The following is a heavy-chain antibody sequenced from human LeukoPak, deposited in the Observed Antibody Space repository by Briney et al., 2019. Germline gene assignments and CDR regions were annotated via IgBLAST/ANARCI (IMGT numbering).Heavy chain of an antibody. CDR2: INSDGNRT. CDR1: GFTFSNYW. J-gene: IGHJ3*02. CDR3: ARESSDWFSDAFDI. Sequence: PGGSLRLSCAASGFTFSNYWMHWVRQAPGKGLGWVSRINSDGNRTNYADFVKGRFTISRDNAKNTLYVQINRVRAEDTAVYYCARESSDWFSDAFDIWGQGTVVTVSS. D-gene: IGHD6-19*01. V-gene: IGHV3-74*01.